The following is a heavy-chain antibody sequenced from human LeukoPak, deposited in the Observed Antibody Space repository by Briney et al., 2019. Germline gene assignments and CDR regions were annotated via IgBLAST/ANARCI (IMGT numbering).Heavy chain of an antibody. J-gene: IGHJ6*03. D-gene: IGHD3-10*01. CDR1: AGSISSYY. CDR3: ARLGGSGSYYRVMDV. V-gene: IGHV4-59*08. Sequence: PSETLSLTCTVSAGSISSYYWSWIRPPPGKGLEWIAYIYYTGSTNYNPSLKSRVTISVDTSKNQFSLKLSSVTAADTAVYYCARLGGSGSYYRVMDVWGKGTTVTVSS. CDR2: IYYTGST.